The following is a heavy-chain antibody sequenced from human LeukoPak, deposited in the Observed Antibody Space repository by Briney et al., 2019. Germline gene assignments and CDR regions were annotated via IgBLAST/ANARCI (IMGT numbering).Heavy chain of an antibody. CDR1: GYTFTSYD. CDR3: ARGRRGRKMYNWFGP. J-gene: IGHJ5*02. V-gene: IGHV1-8*01. CDR2: MNPNSGNT. Sequence: ASVKVSCKASGYTFTSYDINWVRQATGQGLEWMGWMNPNSGNTGYAQKFQGRVTMTRNTSISTAYMELSSLRSEDTAVYYCARGRRGRKMYNWFGPWGQGTLVTVSS. D-gene: IGHD5-24*01.